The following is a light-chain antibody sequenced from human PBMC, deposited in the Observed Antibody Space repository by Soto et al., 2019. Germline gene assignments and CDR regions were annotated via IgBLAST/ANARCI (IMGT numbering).Light chain of an antibody. CDR1: QSVSSTY. J-gene: IGKJ5*01. CDR2: GAS. V-gene: IGKV3-20*01. CDR3: QLYGSSPPIT. Sequence: EIVLTQFSGTLSLFPGGRATLSCGAIQSVSSTYLAWYQQKPGQAPRPLIYGASSRATGIPDRFSGSGSGTDFTLTISRLEPEDFAVYYCQLYGSSPPITFGQGTRLEN.